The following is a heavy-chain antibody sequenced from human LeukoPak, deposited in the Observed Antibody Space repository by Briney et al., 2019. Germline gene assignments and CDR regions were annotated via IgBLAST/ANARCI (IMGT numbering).Heavy chain of an antibody. V-gene: IGHV3-7*01. CDR1: GFTFSSYS. J-gene: IGHJ4*02. Sequence: GGSLRLSCAASGFTFSSYSMNWVRQAPGKGLEWVANIKQDGSEKYYVDSVKGRFTISRDNAKNSLYLQMNSLRAEDTAVYYCARDRSSHYWGQGTLVTVSS. CDR3: ARDRSSHY. CDR2: IKQDGSEK.